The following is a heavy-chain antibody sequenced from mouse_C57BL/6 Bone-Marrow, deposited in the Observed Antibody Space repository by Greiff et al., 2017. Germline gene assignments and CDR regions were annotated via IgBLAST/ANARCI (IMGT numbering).Heavy chain of an antibody. CDR3: AICYDYDSLLDY. CDR1: GYTFTSYW. D-gene: IGHD2-4*01. J-gene: IGHJ2*02. CDR2: IHPSASDT. Sequence: QVQLQQPGAELVKPGASVKVSCKASGYTFTSYWMHWVKQRPGQGLEWIGRIHPSASDTNYNQKFKGKATLNVDKSSSTAYMQLISLTSEDSAVYYCAICYDYDSLLDYWGQGTSLTVSS. V-gene: IGHV1-74*01.